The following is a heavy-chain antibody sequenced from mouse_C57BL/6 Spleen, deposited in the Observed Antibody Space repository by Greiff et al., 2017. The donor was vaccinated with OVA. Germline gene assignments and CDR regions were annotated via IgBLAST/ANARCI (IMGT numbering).Heavy chain of an antibody. CDR3: ARGDGYQSPYYFDY. J-gene: IGHJ2*01. CDR1: GYTFTDYY. CDR2: INPNNGGT. D-gene: IGHD2-3*01. V-gene: IGHV1-26*01. Sequence: EVQLQQSGPELVKPGASVKISCKASGYTFTDYYMNWVKQSHGKSLEWIGDINPNNGGTSYNQKFKGKATLTVDKSSSTAYMELRSLTSEDSAVYYCARGDGYQSPYYFDYWGQGTTLTVSS.